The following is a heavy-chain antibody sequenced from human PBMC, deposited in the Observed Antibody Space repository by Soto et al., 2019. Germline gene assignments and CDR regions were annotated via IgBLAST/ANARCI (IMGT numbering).Heavy chain of an antibody. D-gene: IGHD7-27*01. CDR2: IYYSGST. V-gene: IGHV4-30-4*01. CDR1: GGSISSGDYY. J-gene: IGHJ6*02. Sequence: QVQLQESGPGLVKPSQTLSLTCTVSGGSISSGDYYWSWIRQPPGKGLEWIGYIYYSGSTYYNPSLKSRVTISVDTSKNQLSMKLSSVTAADTAVYYCARDRSPSDWGYYYYGMDVWGQGTTVTVSS. CDR3: ARDRSPSDWGYYYYGMDV.